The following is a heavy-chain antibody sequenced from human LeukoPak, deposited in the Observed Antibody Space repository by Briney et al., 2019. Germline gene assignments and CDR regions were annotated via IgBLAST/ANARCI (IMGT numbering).Heavy chain of an antibody. J-gene: IGHJ4*02. Sequence: ASVKVSCKASGYTFTSYDINWVRQATGQGLEWMGWMNPNSGNSGYAQKFQGRVTMTRNTSIRTAYMQLSSLRSEVTAEYYCARVAYYYDSRGYYQRLKYFDYRGQGTLVSVSS. CDR3: ARVAYYYDSRGYYQRLKYFDY. CDR1: GYTFTSYD. D-gene: IGHD3-22*01. V-gene: IGHV1-8*01. CDR2: MNPNSGNS.